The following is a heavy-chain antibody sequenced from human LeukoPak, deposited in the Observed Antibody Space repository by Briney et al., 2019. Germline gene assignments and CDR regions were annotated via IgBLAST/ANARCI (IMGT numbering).Heavy chain of an antibody. V-gene: IGHV3-66*01. Sequence: GGSLRLSCAASGFTVSTTYMTWVRQAPGKGLEWVSIIYSGGSTDYADSVKGRFTISRDNSKNTLSLQVNSLRAEDTAVYYCATRGLYYYASGTYLGYWGQGTLVTVSS. CDR2: IYSGGST. CDR3: ATRGLYYYASGTYLGY. J-gene: IGHJ4*02. CDR1: GFTVSTTY. D-gene: IGHD3-10*01.